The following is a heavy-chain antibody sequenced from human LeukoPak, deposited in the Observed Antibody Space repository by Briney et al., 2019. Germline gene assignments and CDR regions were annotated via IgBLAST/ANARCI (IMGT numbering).Heavy chain of an antibody. Sequence: ASVKVSRKASGYSFTGHYLHWRRQAPGQGLEWMGWIHPKNGGTQYAQKFQGRLIITRDTSLNTVYMELNSLISDDTAMYYCTREDYWGQGTLVTVSS. V-gene: IGHV1-2*02. CDR3: TREDY. CDR1: GYSFTGHY. J-gene: IGHJ4*02. CDR2: IHPKNGGT.